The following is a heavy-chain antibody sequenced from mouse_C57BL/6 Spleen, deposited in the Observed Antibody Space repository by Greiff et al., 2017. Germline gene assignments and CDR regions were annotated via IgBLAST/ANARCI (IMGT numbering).Heavy chain of an antibody. CDR3: AKDYGSSYWYFDV. J-gene: IGHJ1*03. CDR2: ISDGGSYT. CDR1: GFTFSSYA. D-gene: IGHD1-1*01. V-gene: IGHV5-4*03. Sequence: EVMLVESGGGLVKPGGSLKLSCAASGFTFSSYAMSWVRQTPEKRLEWVATISDGGSYTYYPDNVKGRFTISRDNAKNNLYLQMSHLQSEATAMYYCAKDYGSSYWYFDVWGTGTTVTVSS.